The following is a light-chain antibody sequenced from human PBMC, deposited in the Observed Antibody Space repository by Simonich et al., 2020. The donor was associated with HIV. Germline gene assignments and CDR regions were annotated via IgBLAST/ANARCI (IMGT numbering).Light chain of an antibody. Sequence: DIVMTQSPDSLAVSLGERATINCKSSRSVLHSSNNNNGLAWSNQKPGKPPKLLIYWASTRESGVPDRFSGSGSGTDFTLTISSLQAEDVAVYYCQQYYSTPFTFGPGTKVDIK. CDR3: QQYYSTPFT. CDR1: RSVLHSSNNNNG. V-gene: IGKV4-1*01. CDR2: WAS. J-gene: IGKJ3*01.